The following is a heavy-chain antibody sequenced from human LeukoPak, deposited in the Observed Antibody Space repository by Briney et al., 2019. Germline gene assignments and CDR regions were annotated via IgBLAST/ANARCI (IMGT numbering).Heavy chain of an antibody. Sequence: SETLSLTCTVSGVSISSGSYYWSWIRQPAGKGLEWIGRIYTSGSTNYNPSLKSRVTISVDTSKNQFSLKLSSVTAADTAVYYCAREALNIVVVPAAKVWFDPWGQGTLVTVSS. CDR3: AREALNIVVVPAAKVWFDP. CDR1: GVSISSGSYY. D-gene: IGHD2-2*01. CDR2: IYTSGST. J-gene: IGHJ5*02. V-gene: IGHV4-61*02.